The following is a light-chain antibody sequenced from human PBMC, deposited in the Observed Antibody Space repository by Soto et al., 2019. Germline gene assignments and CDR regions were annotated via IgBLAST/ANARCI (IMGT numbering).Light chain of an antibody. Sequence: QSALTQPASVSGSPGQSITISCTGTTRDVGGYNYVSWYQQHPGKAPKLMIYEVSSRPSGVSNRFSGSKSGNTASLTISGLQSEDEADYSCSSYASGNIWVFGGGTKLTVL. CDR3: SSYASGNIWV. CDR2: EVS. CDR1: TRDVGGYNY. V-gene: IGLV2-14*01. J-gene: IGLJ3*02.